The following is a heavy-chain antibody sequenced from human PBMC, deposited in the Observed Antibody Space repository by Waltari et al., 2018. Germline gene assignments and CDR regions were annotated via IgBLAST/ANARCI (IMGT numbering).Heavy chain of an antibody. CDR2: ISSSSSYI. V-gene: IGHV3-21*01. CDR1: GFTFSSYS. CDR3: ARDRLRNGDFSVGMDV. J-gene: IGHJ6*02. Sequence: EVQLVETGGGLVKPGGSLRLSCAASGFTFSSYSMNWVRQAPGKGLEWVSSISSSSSYIYYADSVKGQFTISRDNAKNSLYLQMNSLRAEDTAVYYCARDRLRNGDFSVGMDVWGQGTTVTVSS. D-gene: IGHD4-17*01.